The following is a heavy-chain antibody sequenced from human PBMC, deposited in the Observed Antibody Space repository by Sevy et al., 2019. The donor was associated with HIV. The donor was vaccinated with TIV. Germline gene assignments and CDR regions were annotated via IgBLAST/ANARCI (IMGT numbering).Heavy chain of an antibody. V-gene: IGHV3-53*01. J-gene: IGHJ3*02. CDR3: ASQLGIGAFDI. CDR2: IYAGGST. Sequence: GGSLRLSCAASGLSVSRNCLSWVRQAPGKGLEWVSVIYAGGSTYYADAVKGRFTSSRDKDKNTLYYQMNSLRAEDTAVYYCASQLGIGAFDIWGQGTMVTVSS. CDR1: GLSVSRNC. D-gene: IGHD7-27*01.